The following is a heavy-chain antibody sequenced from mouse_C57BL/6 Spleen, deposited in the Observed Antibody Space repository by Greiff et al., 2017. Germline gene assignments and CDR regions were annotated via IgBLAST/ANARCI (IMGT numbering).Heavy chain of an antibody. CDR1: GYTFTSYW. CDR2: IYPGSGST. D-gene: IGHD1-1*01. CDR3: ARRGYYGSSPLAY. J-gene: IGHJ3*01. Sequence: QVQLQQSGAELVKPGASVKMSCKASGYTFTSYWITWVKQRPGQGLEWIGDIYPGSGSTNYNEKFKSKATLTVDTSSSTAYMQLSSLTSEDSAVYYCARRGYYGSSPLAYWGQGTLVTVSA. V-gene: IGHV1-55*01.